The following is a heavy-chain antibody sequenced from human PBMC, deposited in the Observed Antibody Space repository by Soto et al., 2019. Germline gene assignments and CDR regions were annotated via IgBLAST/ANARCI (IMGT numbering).Heavy chain of an antibody. J-gene: IGHJ5*02. Sequence: SETLSLTCTVSGGSISSSSYYWGWIRQPPGKGLEWSGSIYYSGSTNYNPSLKSRVTISVDTSKNQFSLKLSSVTAADTAVYYCARDLYSSSWYGWFDPWGQGTLVTVSS. CDR1: GGSISSSSYY. D-gene: IGHD6-13*01. V-gene: IGHV4-39*07. CDR3: ARDLYSSSWYGWFDP. CDR2: IYYSGST.